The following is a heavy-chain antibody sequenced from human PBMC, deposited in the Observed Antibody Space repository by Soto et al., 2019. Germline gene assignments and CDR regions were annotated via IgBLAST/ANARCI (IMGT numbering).Heavy chain of an antibody. V-gene: IGHV3-33*01. CDR2: IWYDASKQ. CDR1: GFSFSVYG. J-gene: IGHJ4*02. CDR3: AAWAEGATEVH. Sequence: LRLSCEASGFSFSVYGMHWVRQAPGKGLEWVAVIWYDASKQFYAGSVEGRFTISRDNSKATLYLQMNSLRAEDTAVYYCAAWAEGATEVHWGQGTLVTVSS. D-gene: IGHD2-15*01.